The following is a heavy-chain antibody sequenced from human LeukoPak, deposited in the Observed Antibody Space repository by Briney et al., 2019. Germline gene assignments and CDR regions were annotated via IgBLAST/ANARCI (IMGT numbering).Heavy chain of an antibody. D-gene: IGHD6-19*01. CDR2: INHSGST. V-gene: IGHV4-34*01. Sequence: SETLSLTCAVYGGSFSGYYWSWIRQPPGKGLEWIGEINHSGSTNYNPSLKSRVTISVDTSKNQFSLKLSSVTAADTAVYYCARVGSGSGWYKYYFDYWGQGTLVTVSS. CDR1: GGSFSGYY. J-gene: IGHJ4*02. CDR3: ARVGSGSGWYKYYFDY.